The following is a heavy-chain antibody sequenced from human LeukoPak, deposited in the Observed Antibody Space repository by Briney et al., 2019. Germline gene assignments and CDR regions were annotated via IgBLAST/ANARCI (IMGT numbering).Heavy chain of an antibody. Sequence: SETLSLTCTVSGGSISSSNYFWGWVRQPPGKGLEWIGTISYSGTTHDNPSLKSRVIISVDTSKNQFSLKLSSVTAADTAVYYCARVPTTVTTLSNYYYYYGMDVWGQGTTVTVSS. V-gene: IGHV4-39*07. CDR1: GGSISSSNYF. CDR2: ISYSGTT. J-gene: IGHJ6*02. D-gene: IGHD4-17*01. CDR3: ARVPTTVTTLSNYYYYYGMDV.